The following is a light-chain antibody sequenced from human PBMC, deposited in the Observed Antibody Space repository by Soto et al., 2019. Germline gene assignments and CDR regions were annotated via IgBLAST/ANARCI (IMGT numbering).Light chain of an antibody. CDR1: QSVSSSY. Sequence: EIVLTQSPGTLSLSQGERATLSCRASQSVSSSYLAWYQQKPGQAPRLLIYGASSRATGIPDRFSGSGSGTDCTLTISRLEPEDFAVYYCQQYGRGFGQGTKLEIK. CDR3: QQYGRG. V-gene: IGKV3-20*01. CDR2: GAS. J-gene: IGKJ2*03.